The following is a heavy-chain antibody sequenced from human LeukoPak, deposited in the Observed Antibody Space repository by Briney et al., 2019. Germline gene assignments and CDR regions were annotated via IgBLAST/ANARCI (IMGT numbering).Heavy chain of an antibody. J-gene: IGHJ4*02. CDR1: GESFGGYY. CDR3: ARRALGYCRGTSCKRPFDY. CDR2: IDHSRST. D-gene: IGHD2-2*01. Sequence: PSETLSLTCVAYGESFGGYYWNWIRQSPGKGLEWIGEIDHSRSTNLNASFKSRVTISVDTSKNQISLILSSVTAADTAVYYCARRALGYCRGTSCKRPFDYWGQGTLVTVSS. V-gene: IGHV4-34*01.